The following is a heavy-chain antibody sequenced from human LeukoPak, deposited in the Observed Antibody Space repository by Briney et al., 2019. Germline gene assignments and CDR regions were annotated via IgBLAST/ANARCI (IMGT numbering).Heavy chain of an antibody. J-gene: IGHJ4*02. CDR1: GGSISSSSYY. D-gene: IGHD3-3*01. V-gene: IGHV4-39*07. Sequence: PSETLSLTCTVSGGSISSSSYYWGWIRQPPGKGLEWIGSIYYSGSTYYNPSLKSRVTMSVDTSKNQFSLKLSSVTAADTAVYYCARDPSTIFGVVNPYFDYWGQGTLVTISS. CDR3: ARDPSTIFGVVNPYFDY. CDR2: IYYSGST.